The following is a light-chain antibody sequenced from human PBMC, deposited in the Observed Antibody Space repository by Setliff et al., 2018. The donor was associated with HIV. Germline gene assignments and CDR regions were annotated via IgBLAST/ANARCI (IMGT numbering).Light chain of an antibody. CDR1: SSDVGGYNY. CDR2: DVN. J-gene: IGLJ1*01. Sequence: QSVLTQPASVSGSPGQSITISCTGTSSDVGGYNYVSWYQQHPGKAPKVMIYDVNKRPSGVSNRFSGSKSGNTASLTISGLQAKDEADYYCCSWAGSSTYVFGTGTKVTVL. CDR3: CSWAGSSTYV. V-gene: IGLV2-23*02.